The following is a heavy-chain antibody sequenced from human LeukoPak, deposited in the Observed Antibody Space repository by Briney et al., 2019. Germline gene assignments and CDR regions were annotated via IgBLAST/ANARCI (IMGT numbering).Heavy chain of an antibody. V-gene: IGHV3-23*01. D-gene: IGHD6-13*01. CDR1: GFTFSSYA. J-gene: IGHJ4*02. CDR3: AKDLEWQQLVRDY. Sequence: GGSLRLSCAASGFTFSSYAMSWVRQAPGKELEWVSAISGSGGSTYYADSVKGRFTISRDNSKNTLYLQMNSLRAEDTAVYYCAKDLEWQQLVRDYWGQGTLVTVSS. CDR2: ISGSGGST.